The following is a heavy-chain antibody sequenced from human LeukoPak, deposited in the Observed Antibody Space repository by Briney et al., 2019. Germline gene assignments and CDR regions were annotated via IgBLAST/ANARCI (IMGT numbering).Heavy chain of an antibody. CDR2: IRSKANSYAT. CDR1: GFTFSGSA. V-gene: IGHV3-73*01. Sequence: PGGSLRLSCAASGFTFSGSAMHWVRQASGKGLEWVGRIRSKANSYATAYAASVKGRFPISRDNAKNSLYLQMNSLRAEDTAVYYCTRDPSAYPVGREDYWGQGTLVTVSS. CDR3: TRDPSAYPVGREDY. D-gene: IGHD1-26*01. J-gene: IGHJ4*02.